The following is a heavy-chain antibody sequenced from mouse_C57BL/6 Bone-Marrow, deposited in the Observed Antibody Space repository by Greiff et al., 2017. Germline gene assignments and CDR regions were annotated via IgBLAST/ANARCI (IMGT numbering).Heavy chain of an antibody. J-gene: IGHJ4*01. CDR3: ARDGYYVPYYYAMDY. V-gene: IGHV1-26*01. Sequence: EVKLQQSGPELVKPGASVKISCKASGYTFTDYYMNWVKQSHGKSLEWIGDINPNNGGTSYNQKFKGKATLTVDKSSSTAYMELRSLTSEDSAVYYCARDGYYVPYYYAMDYWGQGTSVTVSS. CDR2: INPNNGGT. D-gene: IGHD2-3*01. CDR1: GYTFTDYY.